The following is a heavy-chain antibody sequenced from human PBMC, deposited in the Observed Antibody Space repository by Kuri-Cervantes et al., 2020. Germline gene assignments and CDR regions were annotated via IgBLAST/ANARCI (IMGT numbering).Heavy chain of an antibody. V-gene: IGHV4-34*01. CDR1: GGSFSGYY. Sequence: GSLRLSCAVYGGSFSGYYWSWIRQPPGKGLEWIDYIYYSGSTNYNPSLKSRVTVSVDTSKNQFSLKLSSVTAADTAVYYCARGPLFKGSGSAFDYWGQGTLVTVSS. CDR3: ARGPLFKGSGSAFDY. D-gene: IGHD3-10*01. J-gene: IGHJ4*02. CDR2: IYYSGST.